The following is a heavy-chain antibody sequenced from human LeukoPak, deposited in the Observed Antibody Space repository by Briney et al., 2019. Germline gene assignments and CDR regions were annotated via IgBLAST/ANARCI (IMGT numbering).Heavy chain of an antibody. D-gene: IGHD1-7*01. J-gene: IGHJ5*02. CDR1: GDSVSSNSAA. CDR3: AGGGITGTIWFDP. V-gene: IGHV6-1*01. CDR2: TYYRSKRYN. Sequence: SQTLSLTSAISGDSVSSNSAAWNWIRQSPSRGLERLGRTYYRSKRYNDYAGSVKSRITIHPDTSKNPFSLQLNSVTPEDTAVYYCAGGGITGTIWFDPWGQGTLVTVSS.